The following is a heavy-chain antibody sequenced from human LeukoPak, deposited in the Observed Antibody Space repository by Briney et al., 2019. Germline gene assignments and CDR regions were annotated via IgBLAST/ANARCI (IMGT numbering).Heavy chain of an antibody. CDR1: GFTFNSYA. J-gene: IGHJ4*02. V-gene: IGHV3-64D*06. CDR2: ISINGGST. Sequence: PGGSLRLSCSASGFTFNSYAMHWVRQAPGKGLEYVSGISINGGSTYYADSVRGRFTISRDNFKNTLYLQMSSLRAENTAVYYCVKAWYIDYWGQGTLVTVSS. CDR3: VKAWYIDY.